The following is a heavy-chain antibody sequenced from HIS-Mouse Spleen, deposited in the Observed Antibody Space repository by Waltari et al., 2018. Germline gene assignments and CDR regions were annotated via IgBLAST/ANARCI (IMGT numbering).Heavy chain of an antibody. J-gene: IGHJ3*02. CDR3: ARRYSSSSGVDAFDI. D-gene: IGHD6-6*01. CDR2: IWYDGSNK. Sequence: QVQLVESGGGVVQPGRSLRLSCAASGFTFSSYGMHWVRHAPGKGLEWVAVIWYDGSNKYYADSVKGRLTISRDNSKNTLYLQMNSLRAEDTAVYYCARRYSSSSGVDAFDIWGQGTMVTVSS. V-gene: IGHV3-33*01. CDR1: GFTFSSYG.